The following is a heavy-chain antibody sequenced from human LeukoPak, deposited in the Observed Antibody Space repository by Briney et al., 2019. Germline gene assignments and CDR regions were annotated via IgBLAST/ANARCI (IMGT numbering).Heavy chain of an antibody. Sequence: SETLSLTCTVSGGSISSYYWSWIRQPPGKGLEWIGYIYTSGSTNYNPSLKSRVTISVDTSKNQFSLKLSSVTAADTAVYYCARHSWDILVVPAAQTPRTGWFDPWGQGTLVTVSS. CDR3: ARHSWDILVVPAAQTPRTGWFDP. CDR1: GGSISSYY. D-gene: IGHD2-2*01. CDR2: IYTSGST. V-gene: IGHV4-4*09. J-gene: IGHJ5*02.